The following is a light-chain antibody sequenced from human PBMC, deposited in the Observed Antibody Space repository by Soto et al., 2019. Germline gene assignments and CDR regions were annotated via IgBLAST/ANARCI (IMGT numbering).Light chain of an antibody. CDR3: QQSYSTPRYT. J-gene: IGKJ2*01. Sequence: DIQVTQAPSSLSASVGDRVTITCRASQSISSYLNWYQQKPGKAPKLLIYAASSLQSGVPSRLSGSGSGTDFTLTISSLQPEDFATYYCQQSYSTPRYTFGQGTKLEIK. V-gene: IGKV1-39*01. CDR1: QSISSY. CDR2: AAS.